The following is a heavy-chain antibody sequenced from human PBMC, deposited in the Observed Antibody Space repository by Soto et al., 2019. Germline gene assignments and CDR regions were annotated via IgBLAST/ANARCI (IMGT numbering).Heavy chain of an antibody. D-gene: IGHD2-21*02. J-gene: IGHJ1*01. V-gene: IGHV4-4*07. CDR3: ARAVMSMGDM. Sequence: PLETLSLTCIVSGVSVRSYTWSWVRQPANKGLEWIGRVFSSVSATYNPSLKSRVSISMDTPEYRISLKLDPVTGSDAGVFFCARAVMSMGDMWGAGTQVTVSP. CDR1: GVSVRSYT. CDR2: VFSSVSA.